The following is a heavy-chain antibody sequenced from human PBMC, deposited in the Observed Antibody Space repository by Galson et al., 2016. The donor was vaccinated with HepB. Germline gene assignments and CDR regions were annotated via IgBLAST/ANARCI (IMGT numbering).Heavy chain of an antibody. V-gene: IGHV1-8*01. Sequence: SVKVSCKASGYSFTTQDINWVREAPGQGLEWLGWMNPNTGNTGYAQNLQGRVTMTRNTSISTAYMELSSLTSDDTAVYYCVRGPPEGCGGSTCYLGAFDIWGQGTMVTVSS. D-gene: IGHD2-21*01. CDR2: MNPNTGNT. CDR3: VRGPPEGCGGSTCYLGAFDI. CDR1: GYSFTTQD. J-gene: IGHJ3*02.